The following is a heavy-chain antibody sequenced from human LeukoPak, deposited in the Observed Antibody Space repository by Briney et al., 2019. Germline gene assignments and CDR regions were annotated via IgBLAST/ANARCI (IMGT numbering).Heavy chain of an antibody. CDR2: IYSGGST. D-gene: IGHD6-19*01. J-gene: IGHJ4*02. V-gene: IGHV3-53*01. Sequence: GGSLRLSCAASGFTVSSNYMSWVRRAPGKGLEWVSVIYSGGSTYYADSVKGRFTISRDNSKNTLYLQMNSLRAEDTAVYYCARLRSGWYVDYWGQGTLVTVSS. CDR3: ARLRSGWYVDY. CDR1: GFTVSSNY.